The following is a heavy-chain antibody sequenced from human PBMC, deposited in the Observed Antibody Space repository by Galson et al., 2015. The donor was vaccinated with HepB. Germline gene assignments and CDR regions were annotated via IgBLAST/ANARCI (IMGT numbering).Heavy chain of an antibody. CDR2: IDPSDSYT. V-gene: IGHV5-10-1*01. Sequence: QSGAEVKKPGESLRISCKGSGYSFTSYWISWVRQMPGKGLEWMGRIDPSDSYTNYSPSFQGHVTISADKSISTAYLQWSSLKASDTAMYYCARTYYDILTGYWGGYDYWGQGTLVTVSS. CDR3: ARTYYDILTGYWGGYDY. J-gene: IGHJ4*02. D-gene: IGHD3-9*01. CDR1: GYSFTSYW.